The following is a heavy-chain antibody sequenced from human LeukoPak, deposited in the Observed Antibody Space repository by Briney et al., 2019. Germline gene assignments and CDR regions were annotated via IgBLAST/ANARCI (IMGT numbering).Heavy chain of an antibody. CDR3: ARGRSPTLGYFDL. Sequence: GGSLRLSCAASGFTFTTFWMSWVRQAPGKGLEWVAFIRYDGSNKYYADSVKGRFTISRDNSKNTLYLQMNSLRAEDTAVYYCARGRSPTLGYFDLWGRGTLVTVSS. J-gene: IGHJ2*01. CDR1: GFTFTTFW. CDR2: IRYDGSNK. V-gene: IGHV3-30*02. D-gene: IGHD1-26*01.